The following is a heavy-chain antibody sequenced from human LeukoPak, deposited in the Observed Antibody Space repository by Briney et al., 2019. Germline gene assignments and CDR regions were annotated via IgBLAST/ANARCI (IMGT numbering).Heavy chain of an antibody. J-gene: IGHJ4*02. CDR3: AKFRSGYSYGLFDY. CDR1: GFPFSSYA. Sequence: GGSLRLSCSASGFPFSSYAMHWVRQAPGKGLEYVSAISDSGGSTYYADSVKGRFTISRDNSKNTLYLQMNSLRAEDTAVYYCAKFRSGYSYGLFDYWGQGTLVTVSS. CDR2: ISDSGGST. D-gene: IGHD5-18*01. V-gene: IGHV3-64*04.